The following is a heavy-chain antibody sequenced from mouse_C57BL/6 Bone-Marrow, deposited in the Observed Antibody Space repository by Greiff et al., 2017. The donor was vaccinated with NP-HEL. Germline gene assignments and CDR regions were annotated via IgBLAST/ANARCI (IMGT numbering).Heavy chain of an antibody. V-gene: IGHV1-81*01. CDR1: GYTFTSSG. D-gene: IGHD2-4*01. Sequence: QVQLQQSGAELARPGASVKLSCKASGYTFTSSGISWVKQRTGQGLEWIGEIYPRSGNTYYNEKFKGKATLTADKSSSTAYMELRSLTSEDSAVYFCARDYYDYDAEMDYWGQGTSVTVSS. CDR3: ARDYYDYDAEMDY. J-gene: IGHJ4*01. CDR2: IYPRSGNT.